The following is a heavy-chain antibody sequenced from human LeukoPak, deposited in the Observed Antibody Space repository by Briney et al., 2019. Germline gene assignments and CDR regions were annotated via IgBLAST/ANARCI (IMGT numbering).Heavy chain of an antibody. CDR2: ISGSGGST. J-gene: IGHJ4*02. D-gene: IGHD3-10*01. Sequence: PGGSLRLSCAASGFTFSSYAMSWVRQAPGKGLQWLSAISGSGGSTYYADSVKGRFTISRDNSKNTLYLQMNSLRPEDTAVYYCAKDSLLLWFGELWVDYWGQGTLVTVSS. CDR3: AKDSLLLWFGELWVDY. CDR1: GFTFSSYA. V-gene: IGHV3-23*01.